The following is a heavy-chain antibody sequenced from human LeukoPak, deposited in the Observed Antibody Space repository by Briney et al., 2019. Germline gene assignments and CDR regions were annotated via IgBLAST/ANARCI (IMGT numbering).Heavy chain of an antibody. CDR3: ARGGSSWPTEGWFDP. Sequence: SETLSLTCAVSGGSISSSNWWSWVRQPPGKGLEWIGEIYYSGSTYYNPSLKSRVTISVDTSKNQFSLKLSSVTAADTAVYYCARGGSSWPTEGWFDPWGQGTLVTVSS. CDR1: GGSISSSNW. D-gene: IGHD6-13*01. V-gene: IGHV4-4*02. CDR2: IYYSGST. J-gene: IGHJ5*02.